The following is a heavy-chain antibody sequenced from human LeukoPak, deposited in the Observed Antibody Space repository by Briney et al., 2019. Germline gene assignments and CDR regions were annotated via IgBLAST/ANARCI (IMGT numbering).Heavy chain of an antibody. V-gene: IGHV1-2*02. CDR2: INPNSGGT. Sequence: ASVKVSCKASGYSFTGYYMHWVRQAPGQGLEWMGWINPNSGGTNYAQKFQGRVTMTRDTSISTAYMELSRLRSDDTAVYYCARVQSESYCSGGSCYSRGNWFDPWGQGTLVTVSS. D-gene: IGHD2-15*01. CDR3: ARVQSESYCSGGSCYSRGNWFDP. CDR1: GYSFTGYY. J-gene: IGHJ5*02.